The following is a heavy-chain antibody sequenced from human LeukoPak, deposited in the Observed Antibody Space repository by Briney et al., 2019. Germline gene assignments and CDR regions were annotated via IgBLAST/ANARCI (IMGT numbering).Heavy chain of an antibody. CDR3: AKDTSIGRYCTNGVCSPFDY. CDR1: GFTFSSYA. CDR2: ISDTGATT. V-gene: IGHV3-23*01. J-gene: IGHJ4*02. D-gene: IGHD2-8*01. Sequence: GGSLRLSCAGSGFTFSSYAMSWGRQAPGKGLEWVSAISDTGATTYDADSVKGRFTISRDNSRSTLYLQMNSLRAEDTALYYCAKDTSIGRYCTNGVCSPFDYWGQGTLVTVSP.